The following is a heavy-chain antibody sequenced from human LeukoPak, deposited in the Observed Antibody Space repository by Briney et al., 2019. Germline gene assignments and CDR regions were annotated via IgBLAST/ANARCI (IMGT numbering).Heavy chain of an antibody. Sequence: GGSLRLSCAASGFTFSSYAMSWVRQTPGKGLEWVSTISGSGGSTHYADSVKGRFTISRDNSKNTLYLQMNSLRAEDTAVYYCARRTPDYYYYYMDVWGKGTTVTVSS. CDR2: ISGSGGST. V-gene: IGHV3-23*01. CDR3: ARRTPDYYYYYMDV. J-gene: IGHJ6*03. CDR1: GFTFSSYA.